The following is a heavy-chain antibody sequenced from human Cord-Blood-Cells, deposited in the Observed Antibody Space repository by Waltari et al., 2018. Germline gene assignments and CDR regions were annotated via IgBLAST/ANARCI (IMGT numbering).Heavy chain of an antibody. J-gene: IGHJ3*02. CDR2: IYYSGST. CDR1: GYY. Sequence: GYYWSWIRQHPGKGLEWIGYIYYSGSTYYNPSLKSRVTISVDTSKNQFSLKLSSVTAADTAVYYCAREETRYCTVGVCYDAFDIWGQGTMVTVSS. CDR3: AREETRYCTVGVCYDAFDI. D-gene: IGHD2-8*02. V-gene: IGHV4-31*02.